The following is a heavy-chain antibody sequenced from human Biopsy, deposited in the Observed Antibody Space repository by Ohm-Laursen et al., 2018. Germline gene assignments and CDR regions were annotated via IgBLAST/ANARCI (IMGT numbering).Heavy chain of an antibody. D-gene: IGHD2-21*02. CDR2: VNPKKGDT. V-gene: IGHV1-2*06. CDR3: SREQHYYSA. CDR1: GYTFTDDQ. J-gene: IGHJ5*02. Sequence: ALVKVSCKTTGYTFTDDQIHWVREAPGQGLEWMGLVNPKKGDTGYAQKFQGGVTMTSDVSVATAYMELTGLTSDDTAVYFCSREQHYYSAWGQGTLVTVSS.